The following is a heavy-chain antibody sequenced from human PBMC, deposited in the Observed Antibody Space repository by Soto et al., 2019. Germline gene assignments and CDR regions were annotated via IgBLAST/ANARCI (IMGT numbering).Heavy chain of an antibody. CDR1: GFSLSTSGVG. CDR3: TPHGYYSYGMGV. J-gene: IGHJ6*02. CDR2: IFWDDDK. Sequence: QITLKESGPTLVKPTQTLTLTCTFSGFSLSTSGVGVGWIRQPPGKALEWLALIFWDDDKRYSPSLKSRLTITKDTSKNQVVLTMTNMDPVDAATYYCTPHGYYSYGMGVWGQGTTVTVSS. V-gene: IGHV2-5*02.